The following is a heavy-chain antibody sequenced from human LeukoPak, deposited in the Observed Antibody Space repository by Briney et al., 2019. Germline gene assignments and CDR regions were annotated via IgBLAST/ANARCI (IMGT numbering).Heavy chain of an antibody. CDR2: ISSSSTYI. CDR1: GFTFGSYS. CDR3: ACYRTGYSGLFDY. J-gene: IGHJ4*02. V-gene: IGHV3-21*01. D-gene: IGHD5-12*01. Sequence: PGGSLRLSCAASGFTFGSYSMNWVRQAPGKGLEWVSSISSSSTYIYYADSVKGRFTISRDNAKNSLYLQMNSLGAEDTAVYYCACYRTGYSGLFDYWGQGTLVTVSS.